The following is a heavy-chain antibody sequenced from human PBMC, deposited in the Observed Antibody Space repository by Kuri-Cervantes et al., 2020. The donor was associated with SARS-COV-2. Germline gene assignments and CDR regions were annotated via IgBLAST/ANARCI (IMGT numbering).Heavy chain of an antibody. V-gene: IGHV3-23*01. CDR3: AKDFVYYYDSSGYLSDY. CDR2: ISGSGGCT. J-gene: IGHJ4*02. D-gene: IGHD3-22*01. Sequence: GGSLRLSCAASGFTFSNYAMTWVRQAPGKGLEWVSAISGSGGCTYYADSVKGRFTISRDNSKNTLYLQMNSLRAEDTAVYYCAKDFVYYYDSSGYLSDYWGQGTLVTVSS. CDR1: GFTFSNYA.